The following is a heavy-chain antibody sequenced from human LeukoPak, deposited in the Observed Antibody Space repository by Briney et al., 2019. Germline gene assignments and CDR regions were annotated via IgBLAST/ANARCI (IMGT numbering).Heavy chain of an antibody. J-gene: IGHJ5*02. CDR2: INHSGST. CDR3: ARANIMVRGVRFDP. CDR1: GGSISSSSYY. D-gene: IGHD3-10*01. V-gene: IGHV4-39*07. Sequence: PSETLSLTCTVSGGSISSSSYYWGWIRQPPGKGLEWIGEINHSGSTNYNPSLKSRVTISVDTSKNQFSLKLSSVTAADTAVYYCARANIMVRGVRFDPWGQGALVTVSS.